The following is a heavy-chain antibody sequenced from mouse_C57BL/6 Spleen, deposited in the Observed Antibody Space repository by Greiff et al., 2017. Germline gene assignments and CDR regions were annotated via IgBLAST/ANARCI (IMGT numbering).Heavy chain of an antibody. CDR3: AREAPRQLRLPFAY. V-gene: IGHV1-54*01. CDR1: GYAFTNYL. D-gene: IGHD3-2*02. CDR2: INPGSGGT. Sequence: QVQLQQSGAELVRPGTSVKVSCKASGYAFTNYLIEWVKQRPGQGLEWIGVINPGSGGTNYNEKFKGKATLTADKSSSTAYMQLSSLTSEDSAVYFCAREAPRQLRLPFAYWGQGTLVTVSA. J-gene: IGHJ3*01.